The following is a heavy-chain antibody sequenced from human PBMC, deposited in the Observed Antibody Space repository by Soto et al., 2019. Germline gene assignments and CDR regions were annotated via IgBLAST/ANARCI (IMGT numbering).Heavy chain of an antibody. D-gene: IGHD3-16*01. CDR1: GGSISSYY. V-gene: IGHV4-59*01. CDR3: ASRSGDYVWWFDP. CDR2: IYYSGST. J-gene: IGHJ5*02. Sequence: TSETLSLTCTVSGGSISSYYWSWIRQPPGKGLEWIGYIYYSGSTNYNPSLKSRVTISVDTSKNQFSLKLSSVTAADTAVYYCASRSGDYVWWFDPWGQGTLVTVSS.